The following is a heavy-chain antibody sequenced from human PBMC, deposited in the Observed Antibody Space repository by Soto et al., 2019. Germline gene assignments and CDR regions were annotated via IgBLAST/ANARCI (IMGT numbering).Heavy chain of an antibody. J-gene: IGHJ4*02. Sequence: QVQLVQSGAEVKKPESSVKVSCKTSGGTFGRHVISWVRQAPGQGPEWMGKIHPHPGISNYAQKIQDRVTFTADTASSTAYMELSSLRSDDTAVYYCATPACAATWCSPSHNLDHWGQGTLVTVSS. D-gene: IGHD2-2*01. CDR3: ATPACAATWCSPSHNLDH. V-gene: IGHV1-69*09. CDR2: IHPHPGIS. CDR1: GGTFGRHV.